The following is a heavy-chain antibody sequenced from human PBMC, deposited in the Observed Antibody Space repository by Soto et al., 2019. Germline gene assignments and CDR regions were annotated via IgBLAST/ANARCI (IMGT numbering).Heavy chain of an antibody. D-gene: IGHD3-3*01. CDR2: IYYSGST. Sequence: PSVTQSVTCSVLGGSSRGIGGRCIRIRQPPGKGLEWIGYIYYSGSTNYNPSLKSRVTTSVDTSKNQFSLKLSSVTAADSAVYYCAREENTNFDYWGQGTLVTVSS. CDR1: GGSSRGIGGR. CDR3: AREENTNFDY. V-gene: IGHV4-61*08. J-gene: IGHJ4*02.